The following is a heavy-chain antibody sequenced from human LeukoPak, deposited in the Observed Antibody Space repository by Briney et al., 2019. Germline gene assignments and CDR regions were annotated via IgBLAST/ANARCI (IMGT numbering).Heavy chain of an antibody. CDR2: IYYSGST. D-gene: IGHD3-3*01. J-gene: IGHJ3*02. V-gene: IGHV4-59*08. CDR3: ARAKEERVFLSGFDI. CDR1: GGSISSYC. Sequence: SETLSPTCTVSGGSISSYCWSWIRQPPGKALEWIGYIYYSGSTNYNPSLKSRVTISLDPSKNQFSLKLSSVTAADTAVYYCARAKEERVFLSGFDIWGEETMVTVSS.